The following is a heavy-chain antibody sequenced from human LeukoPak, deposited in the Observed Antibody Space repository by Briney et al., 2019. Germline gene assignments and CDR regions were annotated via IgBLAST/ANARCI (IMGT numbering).Heavy chain of an antibody. Sequence: SETLSLTCTVSGGSISSYYWSWIRQPAGKGLEWIGRIYTSGSTNYNPSLKSRVTMSVDTSKNQFSLKLSSVTAADTAVYYCARLRPSRDYYYYYMDVWGKGTTVTVSS. CDR2: IYTSGST. J-gene: IGHJ6*03. CDR1: GGSISSYY. V-gene: IGHV4-4*07. CDR3: ARLRPSRDYYYYYMDV.